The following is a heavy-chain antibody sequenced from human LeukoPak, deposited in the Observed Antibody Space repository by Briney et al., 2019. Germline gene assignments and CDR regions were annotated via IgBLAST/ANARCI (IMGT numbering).Heavy chain of an antibody. D-gene: IGHD3-10*01. CDR1: GGSFSGYY. V-gene: IGHV4-34*01. J-gene: IGHJ4*02. Sequence: SETLSLTCAVYGGSFSGYYWSWIRQPPGKGLEWIGEINHSGSTNYNPSLKSRITISVDTSKNQFSLKLGSVTAADTAVYYCARAYYGSGSFFDYWGQGTLVTVSS. CDR2: INHSGST. CDR3: ARAYYGSGSFFDY.